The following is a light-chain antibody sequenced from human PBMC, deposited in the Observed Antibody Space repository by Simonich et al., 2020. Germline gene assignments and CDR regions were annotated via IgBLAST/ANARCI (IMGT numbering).Light chain of an antibody. J-gene: IGLJ2*01. V-gene: IGLV7-46*01. Sequence: QAVVTQEPSLTVSPGGTVTLTCGSSTGAVTSGHYPYWFQQKPGQAPRQLIYDQSNKNSWTPARFSGSLLGGKAALTLSGAQPEDEAEYYCLLSYSGARLVVFGGGTKLTVL. CDR3: LLSYSGARLVV. CDR1: TGAVTSGHY. CDR2: DQS.